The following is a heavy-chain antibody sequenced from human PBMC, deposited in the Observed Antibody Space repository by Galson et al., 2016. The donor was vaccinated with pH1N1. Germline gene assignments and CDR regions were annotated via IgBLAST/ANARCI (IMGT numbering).Heavy chain of an antibody. CDR2: IYYSGTT. CDR3: VRVGITIVRGATDY. Sequence: TLSLTCTVSNGSISSDDYYWTWIRQPPGKGLEWIGYIYYSGTTYYNPALKRRVTISIDTSKDQFSLKLNSVTAADTAIYFCVRVGITIVRGATDYWGQGTLVTVSS. V-gene: IGHV4-30-4*08. CDR1: NGSISSDDYY. D-gene: IGHD3-10*01. J-gene: IGHJ4*02.